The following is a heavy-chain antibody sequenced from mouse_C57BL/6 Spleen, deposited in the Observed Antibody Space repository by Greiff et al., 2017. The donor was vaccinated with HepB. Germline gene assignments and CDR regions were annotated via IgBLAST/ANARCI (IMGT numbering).Heavy chain of an antibody. V-gene: IGHV1-69*01. CDR3: ARGGAFDY. CDR2: IDPSDSYT. CDR1: GYTFTSYW. J-gene: IGHJ2*01. Sequence: QVQLQQPGAELVMPGASVKLSCKASGYTFTSYWMHWVKQRPGQGLEWIGEIDPSDSYTNYNQKFKGKSTLTVDKSSSPAYMQLSSLTSEDSAVYYCARGGAFDYWGQGTTLTVSS.